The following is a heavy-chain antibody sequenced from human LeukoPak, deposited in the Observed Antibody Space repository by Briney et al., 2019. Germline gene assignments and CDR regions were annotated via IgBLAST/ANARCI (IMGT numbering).Heavy chain of an antibody. V-gene: IGHV5-51*01. J-gene: IGHJ4*02. Sequence: GESLKISCKGSGYSFTNYWIGWVRQMPGKGLEWMGIIYPGESDTRYSPSFQGQVTISADKSISTAYMQWGSLKASDTAVYYCARYLVRGALYYFDYWDQGTLVTVSS. D-gene: IGHD3-10*01. CDR2: IYPGESDT. CDR3: ARYLVRGALYYFDY. CDR1: GYSFTNYW.